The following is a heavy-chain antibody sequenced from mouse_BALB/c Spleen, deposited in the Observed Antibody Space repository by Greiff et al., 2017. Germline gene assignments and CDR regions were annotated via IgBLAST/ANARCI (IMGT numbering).Heavy chain of an antibody. CDR3: AREFPAMDY. J-gene: IGHJ4*01. CDR2: ISSGGSYT. V-gene: IGHV5-6*01. CDR1: GFTFSSYG. Sequence: EVQLVESGGDLVKPGGSLKLSCAASGFTFSSYGMSWVRQTPDKRLEWVATISSGGSYTYYPDSVKGRFTISRDNPKNTLFLQMTSLRSEDTAMYYCAREFPAMDYWGQGTSVTVSS.